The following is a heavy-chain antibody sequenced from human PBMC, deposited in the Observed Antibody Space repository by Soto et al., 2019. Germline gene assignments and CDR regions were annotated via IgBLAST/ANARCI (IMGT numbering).Heavy chain of an antibody. J-gene: IGHJ4*02. V-gene: IGHV4-31*03. CDR2: IYYSGST. CDR1: GGSISSGGYY. CDR3: ARAVVVVAATKNFDY. Sequence: QVQLQESGPGLVKPSQTLSLTCTVSGGSISSGGYYWSWIRQHPGKGLEWIGYIYYSGSTYYNPYHKSRVTISVDTSQNQVSLKLSSVTAADTAVYYCARAVVVVAATKNFDYWGQGTLVTVSS. D-gene: IGHD2-15*01.